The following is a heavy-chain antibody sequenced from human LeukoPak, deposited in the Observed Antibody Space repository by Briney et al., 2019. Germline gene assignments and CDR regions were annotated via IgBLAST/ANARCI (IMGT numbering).Heavy chain of an antibody. J-gene: IGHJ4*02. CDR2: INPSGGST. CDR3: ARDPGYCSSAGCYGDY. Sequence: ASVKVSCKASGYTFTSYYMHWVRQAPGQGLEWMGIINPSGGSTSYAQKFQGRVTMTRDMSTSTVYMELSSLRSEDTAVYYCARDPGYCSSAGCYGDYWGQGTPVTVSS. V-gene: IGHV1-46*01. D-gene: IGHD2-2*01. CDR1: GYTFTSYY.